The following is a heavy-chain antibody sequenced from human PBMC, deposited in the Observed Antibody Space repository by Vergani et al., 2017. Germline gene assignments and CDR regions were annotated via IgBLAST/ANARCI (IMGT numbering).Heavy chain of an antibody. CDR3: ARAVTPVDY. J-gene: IGHJ4*02. Sequence: EVQLVESGGGLVQPGGSLRLSCAASGFTFSSYSMNWVRQALGKGLEWVSYISGSSSTIYYADSVKGRFTISRDNAKNSLYLQMNSLRAEDTAVYYCARAVTPVDYWGQGTLVTVSS. CDR1: GFTFSSYS. D-gene: IGHD2-21*02. CDR2: ISGSSSTI. V-gene: IGHV3-48*04.